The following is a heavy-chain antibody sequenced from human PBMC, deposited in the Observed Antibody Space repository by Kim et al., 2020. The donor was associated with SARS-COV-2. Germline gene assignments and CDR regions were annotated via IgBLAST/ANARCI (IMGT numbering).Heavy chain of an antibody. V-gene: IGHV3-30*18. D-gene: IGHD3-22*01. CDR3: AKDYDSSGYYETVPFDI. Sequence: GGSLRLSCAASGFTFSSYGMHWVRQAPGKGLEWVAVISYDGSNKYYADSVKGRFTISRDNSKNTLYLQMNSLRAEDTAVYYCAKDYDSSGYYETVPFDIWGQGTMVTVSS. CDR2: ISYDGSNK. J-gene: IGHJ3*02. CDR1: GFTFSSYG.